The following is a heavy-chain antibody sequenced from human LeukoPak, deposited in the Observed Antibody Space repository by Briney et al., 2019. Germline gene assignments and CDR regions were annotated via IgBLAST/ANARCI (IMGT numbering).Heavy chain of an antibody. Sequence: GASLRPFCAASGFTLSSSWMSWVRLAPGKGLEWVANIKQAGSAKSYVDSEKRRFNISRENAKISRYLQMNSLSAEDTAVYYCARDGNPYDDCWSGFGTVDYWGQGTLVTVSS. V-gene: IGHV3-7*01. CDR1: GFTLSSSW. CDR2: IKQAGSAK. J-gene: IGHJ4*02. CDR3: ARDGNPYDDCWSGFGTVDY. D-gene: IGHD3-3*01.